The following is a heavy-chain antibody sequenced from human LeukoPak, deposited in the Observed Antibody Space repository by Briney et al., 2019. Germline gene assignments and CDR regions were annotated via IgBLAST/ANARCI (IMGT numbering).Heavy chain of an antibody. CDR1: GGSFSSYY. CDR2: IYTSGST. D-gene: IGHD3-3*01. CDR3: ESRNYDFWSGYTR. J-gene: IGHJ4*02. Sequence: PSETLSLTCAVYGGSFSSYYWSWIRRPAGKGLEWIGRIYTSGSTNFNPALKGQVTMSVATPKNRCALKLSSVTAADTAVYYCESRNYDFWSGYTRWGQGTLVTVSS. V-gene: IGHV4-59*10.